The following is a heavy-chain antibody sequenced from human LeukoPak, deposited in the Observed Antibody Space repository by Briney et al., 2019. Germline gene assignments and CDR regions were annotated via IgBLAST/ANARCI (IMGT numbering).Heavy chain of an antibody. CDR1: GYTFTSYG. CDR2: ISAYNGNT. CDR3: ARDYYYDSGRDAFDI. V-gene: IGHV1-18*01. D-gene: IGHD3-22*01. J-gene: IGHJ3*02. Sequence: GASVKVSCKASGYTFTSYGISWVRQARGQGLEWMGWISAYNGNTNYAQKLQGRVTLTTDTSTSTAYMEVRSLTSDDTALYYCARDYYYDSGRDAFDIWGQGTMVTVSS.